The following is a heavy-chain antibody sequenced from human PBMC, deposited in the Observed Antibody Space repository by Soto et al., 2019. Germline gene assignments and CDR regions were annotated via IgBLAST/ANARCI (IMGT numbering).Heavy chain of an antibody. J-gene: IGHJ5*02. V-gene: IGHV1-58*01. CDR2: IVVGSGNT. Sequence: SVKVSCKASGFTFTSSAVQWVRQARGQRLEWIGWIVVGSGNTNYAQKFQERVTITRDMSTSTAYMELSSLRSEDTAVYYCAESDGSSANWFDPWGQGTLVTVSS. CDR1: GFTFTSSA. D-gene: IGHD2-15*01. CDR3: AESDGSSANWFDP.